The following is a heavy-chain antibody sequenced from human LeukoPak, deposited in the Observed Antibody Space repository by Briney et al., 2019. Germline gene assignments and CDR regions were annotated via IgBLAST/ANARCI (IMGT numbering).Heavy chain of an antibody. CDR1: GYTFTSYY. CDR2: INPSGGST. J-gene: IGHJ4*02. V-gene: IGHV1-46*01. D-gene: IGHD4-23*01. CDR3: ARRTFGGTAFDY. Sequence: ASVKVSCKASGYTFTSYYMHWVRQAPGQGLEWMGIINPSGGSTSYAQKFQGRVTMTSDTSTSTVYMELSSLRSEDTAVYYCARRTFGGTAFDYWGQGTLVTVSS.